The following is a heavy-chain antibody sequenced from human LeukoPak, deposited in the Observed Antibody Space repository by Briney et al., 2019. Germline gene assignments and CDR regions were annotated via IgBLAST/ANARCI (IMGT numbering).Heavy chain of an antibody. Sequence: PGGSLRLSSAASGFTFSSYSMNWVRQAPGKGLEWASSISSSSSYIYYADSVKGRFTISRDNAKNSLYLQMNSLRAEDTAVYYCARDGLVVAPEGFYYYYGMDVWGQGTTVTVSS. CDR2: ISSSSSYI. CDR3: ARDGLVVAPEGFYYYYGMDV. D-gene: IGHD2-15*01. V-gene: IGHV3-21*01. CDR1: GFTFSSYS. J-gene: IGHJ6*02.